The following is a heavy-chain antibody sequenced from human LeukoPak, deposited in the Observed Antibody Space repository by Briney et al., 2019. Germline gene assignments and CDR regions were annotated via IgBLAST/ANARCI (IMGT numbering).Heavy chain of an antibody. V-gene: IGHV1-2*06. J-gene: IGHJ4*02. CDR3: ARDSGITGTTGAIDY. CDR1: GYTFTGYC. D-gene: IGHD1-20*01. CDR2: INTNSGGT. Sequence: ASVTVSCKASGYTFTGYCMHWVRQAPGQGLEWMGRINTNSGGTNYAQKFQGRVTMTRDTSITTAYMELSRLRSDDTAVYYCARDSGITGTTGAIDYWGQGTLVTVSS.